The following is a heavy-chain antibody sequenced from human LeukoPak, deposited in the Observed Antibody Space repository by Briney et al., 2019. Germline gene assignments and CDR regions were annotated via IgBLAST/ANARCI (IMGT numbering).Heavy chain of an antibody. Sequence: SETLSLTCTVSGGSISSSSYYWGWIRQPPGKGLEWIGSIYYSGSTYYNPSLKSRVTISVDTSKNQFSLKLSSVTAADTAVYYCARQGYCSSTSCYYYYYYYMDVWGKGTTVTVSS. CDR1: GGSISSSSYY. CDR3: ARQGYCSSTSCYYYYYYYMDV. D-gene: IGHD2-2*01. V-gene: IGHV4-39*01. CDR2: IYYSGST. J-gene: IGHJ6*03.